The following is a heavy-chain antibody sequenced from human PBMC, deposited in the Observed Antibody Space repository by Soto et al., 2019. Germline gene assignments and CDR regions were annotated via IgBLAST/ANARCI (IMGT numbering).Heavy chain of an antibody. CDR2: IGPESGAT. CDR3: GRGRSGQIVVFY. CDR1: GYTFTGHY. J-gene: IGHJ4*02. D-gene: IGHD3-22*01. Sequence: ASVKVSCKASGYTFTGHYIHWVRQAPEQGPEWMGEIGPESGATRYAQRLQGRVTMTRDMSITTVYMELNNLSPDDTAVYYCGRGRSGQIVVFYWGQGTPVTLSS. V-gene: IGHV1-2*02.